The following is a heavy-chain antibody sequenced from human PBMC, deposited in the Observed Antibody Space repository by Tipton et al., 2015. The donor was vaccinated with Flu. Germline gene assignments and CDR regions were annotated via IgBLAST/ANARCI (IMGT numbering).Heavy chain of an antibody. CDR2: IFYSGGS. V-gene: IGHV4-30-4*01. CDR3: ARDNTDEEYSYYGMDV. CDR1: GGSISSGDYY. J-gene: IGHJ6*02. Sequence: TLSLTCTVSGGSISSGDYYWSWIRQSPGKGLEWIGYIFYSGGSHYNPSLESRTTITVDTSKNQFSLKLSSVTAADTAVYYCARDNTDEEYSYYGMDVWGQGTTVTVSS. D-gene: IGHD2-8*02.